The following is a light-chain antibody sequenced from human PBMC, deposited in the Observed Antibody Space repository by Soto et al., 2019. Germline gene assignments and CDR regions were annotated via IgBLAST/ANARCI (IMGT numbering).Light chain of an antibody. CDR2: GNS. CDR3: QSYDISLSGWV. CDR1: RSNIGAIYD. V-gene: IGLV1-40*01. Sequence: QPVLTQPPSVSGAPGQRVTISCTGSRSNIGAIYDVHWYQQLPGTAPKLLIYGNSNRPSGVPDRFSGSKSGASASLAITGLRAEDEADYYCQSYDISLSGWVFGGGTKLTVL. J-gene: IGLJ3*02.